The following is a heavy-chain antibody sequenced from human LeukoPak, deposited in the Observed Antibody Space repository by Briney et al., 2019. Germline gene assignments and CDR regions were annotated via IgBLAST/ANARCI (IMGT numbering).Heavy chain of an antibody. CDR3: ARGSDGSGNSYRNWFDP. CDR1: GGSFSGYY. D-gene: IGHD3-10*01. J-gene: IGHJ5*02. V-gene: IGHV4-34*01. CDR2: INHSGSP. Sequence: SSETLSLTCAVYGGSFSGYYWSWVRQPPGKGLEWIGEINHSGSPNYNPSLKSRVTISVDTSKNQFSLKLSSVTAADTAVYYCARGSDGSGNSYRNWFDPWGQGTLVTVSS.